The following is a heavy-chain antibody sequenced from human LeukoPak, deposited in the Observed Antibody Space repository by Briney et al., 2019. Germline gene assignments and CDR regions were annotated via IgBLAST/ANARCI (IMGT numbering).Heavy chain of an antibody. CDR2: ISGSGINT. V-gene: IGHV3-23*01. CDR3: ARDLRGYNSPHEY. J-gene: IGHJ4*02. CDR1: GFTFSNYA. Sequence: GGSLRLSCTASGFTFSNYAMNWVRQAPGKGLEWVSTISGSGINTYYADSVKGRFTIPRDNSKDTMDLQMNGLRAEDTALYYCARDLRGYNSPHEYWGQGTRVTVSS. D-gene: IGHD1-1*01.